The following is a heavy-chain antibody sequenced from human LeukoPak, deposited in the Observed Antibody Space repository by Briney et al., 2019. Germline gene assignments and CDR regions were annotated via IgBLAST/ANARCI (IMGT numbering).Heavy chain of an antibody. Sequence: ASVKVSCKASGYTFTGYYMHWVRQAPGQGLEWMGWINPNTGGTNFAQKFQGRVTMTRDTSISTAYMELSRLTFDDTAVYYCAGEFPSSSNWYAKWFDPWGQGTLVTVSS. CDR2: INPNTGGT. CDR3: AGEFPSSSNWYAKWFDP. V-gene: IGHV1-2*02. D-gene: IGHD6-13*01. CDR1: GYTFTGYY. J-gene: IGHJ5*02.